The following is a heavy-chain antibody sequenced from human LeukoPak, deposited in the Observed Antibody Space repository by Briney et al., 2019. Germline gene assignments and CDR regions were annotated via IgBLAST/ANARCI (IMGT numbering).Heavy chain of an antibody. V-gene: IGHV4-39*07. CDR1: GGSISSGNYY. CDR2: IYHSGST. CDR3: ARCSGSPY. Sequence: PSQTLSLTCTVSGGSISSGNYYWGWIRQPPGKGLEWIGSIYHSGSTYYNPSLKSRVTISVDTSKNQFSLKLSSVTAADTAVYYCARCSGSPYWGQGTLVTVSS. J-gene: IGHJ4*02. D-gene: IGHD1-26*01.